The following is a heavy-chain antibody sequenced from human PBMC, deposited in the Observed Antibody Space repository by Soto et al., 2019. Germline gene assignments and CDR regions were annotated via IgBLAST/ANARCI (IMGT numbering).Heavy chain of an antibody. J-gene: IGHJ6*02. D-gene: IGHD1-1*01. CDR1: GYTFTSYY. CDR3: ARARVNTGRYYYYYGLDV. Sequence: ASVKVSCKASGYTFTSYYMHWVRQAPGQGLEWMGIINPSGGSTSYAQKFQGRVTMTRDTSTSTVYMELSSLRSEDTAVYYCARARVNTGRYYYYYGLDVWGQGTTVTVSS. V-gene: IGHV1-46*01. CDR2: INPSGGST.